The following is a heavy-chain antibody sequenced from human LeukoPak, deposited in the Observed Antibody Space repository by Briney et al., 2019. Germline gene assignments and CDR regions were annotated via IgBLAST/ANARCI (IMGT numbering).Heavy chain of an antibody. CDR1: GGSFSGYY. J-gene: IGHJ3*02. CDR3: ARVGSAAAVAFDI. Sequence: SETLSLTCAVYGGSFSGYYWSWIRQPPGKGLEWIGEINHSGSTNYNPSLKSRVTISVDTSKNQFSLKLSSVTAADTAVYYCARVGSAAAVAFDIWGQGTMVTVSS. V-gene: IGHV4-34*01. CDR2: INHSGST. D-gene: IGHD6-13*01.